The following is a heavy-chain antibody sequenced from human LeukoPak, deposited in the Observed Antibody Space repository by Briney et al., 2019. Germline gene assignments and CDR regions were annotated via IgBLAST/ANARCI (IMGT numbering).Heavy chain of an antibody. Sequence: GASVKVSCKASGYTFTSYDINWVRQATGQGLEWMGWMSPNSGNTGYAQKFQGRVTMTRNTSISTAYMELSSLRSEDTAVYYCARRSRGNNWFDPWGQGTLVTVSS. J-gene: IGHJ5*02. CDR3: ARRSRGNNWFDP. D-gene: IGHD3-10*01. CDR2: MSPNSGNT. V-gene: IGHV1-8*01. CDR1: GYTFTSYD.